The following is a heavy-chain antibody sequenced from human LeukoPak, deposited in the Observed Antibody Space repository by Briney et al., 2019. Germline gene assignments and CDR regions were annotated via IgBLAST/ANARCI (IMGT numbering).Heavy chain of an antibody. CDR1: GYTFTGYY. CDR3: AKESWLHYFDY. Sequence: ASVKVSCKASGYTFTGYYMHWVRQAPGQGLEWMGWINPNSGGTNYAQKFQGRVTMTRDTSISTAYMELSGLKYDDTAVYYCAKESWLHYFDYWGQGTLVTVSS. V-gene: IGHV1-2*02. J-gene: IGHJ4*02. CDR2: INPNSGGT. D-gene: IGHD5-18*01.